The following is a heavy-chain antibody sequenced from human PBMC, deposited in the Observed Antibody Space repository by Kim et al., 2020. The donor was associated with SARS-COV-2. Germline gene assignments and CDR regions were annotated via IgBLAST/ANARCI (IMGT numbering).Heavy chain of an antibody. CDR1: GFTFSSYW. CDR3: ARVRGNAWFGELAPYYYYYYGMDV. V-gene: IGHV3-74*01. J-gene: IGHJ6*02. Sequence: GGSLRLSCAASGFTFSSYWMHWVRQAPGKGLVWVSRINSDGSSTSYADSVKGRFTISRDNAKNTLYLQMNSLRAEDTAVYYCARVRGNAWFGELAPYYYYYYGMDVWGQGTTVTVSS. D-gene: IGHD3-10*01. CDR2: INSDGSST.